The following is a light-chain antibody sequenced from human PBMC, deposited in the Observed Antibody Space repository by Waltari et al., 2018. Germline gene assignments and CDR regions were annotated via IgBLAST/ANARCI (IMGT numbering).Light chain of an antibody. V-gene: IGKV2-28*01. CDR3: MQALQTPWT. CDR1: PSLRHSNGYNY. J-gene: IGKJ1*01. CDR2: LGS. Sequence: DIVMTQSPLSLPVTPGEPASISCRSSPSLRHSNGYNYLDWYLQKPGQSPQLLIYLGSNRASGVPDRFSGSGSGTDFTLKISRVEAEDVGVYYCMQALQTPWTFGQGTKVEIK.